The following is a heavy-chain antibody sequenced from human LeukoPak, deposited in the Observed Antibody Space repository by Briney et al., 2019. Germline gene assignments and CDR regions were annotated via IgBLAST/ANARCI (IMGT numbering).Heavy chain of an antibody. CDR3: ARGGRGSGTYYPSRLYYYYGMDV. Sequence: SETLSLTCTVSGGSISSYYWSWIRQPPGKGLEWIGYIYSSGSTNYNPSLTSRVTISVDTSKNQFSLKLTSVTAADTALYFCARGGRGSGTYYPSRLYYYYGMDVWGKGTTVTVSS. J-gene: IGHJ6*04. D-gene: IGHD3-10*01. CDR1: GGSISSYY. V-gene: IGHV4-59*01. CDR2: IYSSGST.